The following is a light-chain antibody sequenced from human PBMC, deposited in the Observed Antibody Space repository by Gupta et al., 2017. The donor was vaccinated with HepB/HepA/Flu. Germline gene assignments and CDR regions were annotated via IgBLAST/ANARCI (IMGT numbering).Light chain of an antibody. J-gene: IGLJ2*01. Sequence: QSVLTQPPSASGTPGQRVPISCSGRSSYIGSNYVYWYQQLPATAPNPLIYMNNQRPSGVPDRFSGSKSGTSASLAISALRSEDEADYYCAAWDDSLSGQGVFGGGTKLTVL. CDR2: MNN. CDR3: AAWDDSLSGQGV. CDR1: SSYIGSNY. V-gene: IGLV1-47*01.